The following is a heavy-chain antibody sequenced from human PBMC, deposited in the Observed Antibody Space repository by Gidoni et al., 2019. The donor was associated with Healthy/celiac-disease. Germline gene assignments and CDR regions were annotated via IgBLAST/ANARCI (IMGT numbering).Heavy chain of an antibody. V-gene: IGHV3-30-3*01. D-gene: IGHD3-22*01. CDR3: ARELNYYDSSGYGGYFDY. J-gene: IGHJ4*02. CDR2: ISYDGSNK. Sequence: QVQLVESGGGVVQPGRSLSLSCSASGFPFRSYASHGVRQAPGKGLEWVAVISYDGSNKYYADSVKGRFTISRDNSKNTLYLQMNSLRAEDTAVYYCARELNYYDSSGYGGYFDYWGQGTLVTVSS. CDR1: GFPFRSYA.